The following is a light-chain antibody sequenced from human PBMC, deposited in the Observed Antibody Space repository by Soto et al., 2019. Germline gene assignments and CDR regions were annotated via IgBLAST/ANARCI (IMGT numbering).Light chain of an antibody. Sequence: QSALTQPASVSGSPGQSITISCTGTSSDVGGYNYVSWYQQHPGKAPKLMIYDVSNRPSGVSNRFSGSKSGNTASLTISGGQAEDEADYYCSSSTSSSAPVVFGGGTKLTVL. CDR1: SSDVGGYNY. CDR3: SSSTSSSAPVV. J-gene: IGLJ2*01. CDR2: DVS. V-gene: IGLV2-14*01.